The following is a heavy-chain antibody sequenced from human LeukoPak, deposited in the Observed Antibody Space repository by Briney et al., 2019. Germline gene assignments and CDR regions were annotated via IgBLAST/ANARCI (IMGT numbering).Heavy chain of an antibody. CDR3: ARRYCGTTTCPNFDY. J-gene: IGHJ4*02. V-gene: IGHV3-48*02. CDR2: ISSTTSI. CDR1: GFTFSSYG. D-gene: IGHD2-2*01. Sequence: GGSLRLSCVGSGFTFSSYGMNWVRRAPRKGLEWIAYISSTTSINYADSVKGRFTISRDNAKNSVFLQMNSLRDEDTAVYYCARRYCGTTTCPNFDYWGQGILVTVSS.